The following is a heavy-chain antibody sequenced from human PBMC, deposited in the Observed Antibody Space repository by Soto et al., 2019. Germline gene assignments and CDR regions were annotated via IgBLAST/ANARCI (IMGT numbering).Heavy chain of an antibody. V-gene: IGHV3-23*01. J-gene: IGHJ4*02. Sequence: GGSLRLSCAASGFIFSSSAMSWVRQAPGKGLEWVSGISDSGGITFYADSVKGRFTISRDNSRNTLYLQVNSLRVEDTAIYFCAKDSGANYWGQGILVTVSS. CDR3: AKDSGANY. CDR1: GFIFSSSA. CDR2: ISDSGGIT.